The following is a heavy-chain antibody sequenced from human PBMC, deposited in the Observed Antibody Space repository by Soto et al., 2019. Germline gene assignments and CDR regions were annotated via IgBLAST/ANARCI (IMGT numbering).Heavy chain of an antibody. D-gene: IGHD3-10*01. CDR2: IYHSGST. Sequence: QVQLQESGPGLVKPSGTLSLTCAVSGGSISSVNWWSWVRQPPGKGLEWIGEIYHSGSTNYNPSLKSRVTTSVDTSKNQFSRNLSSVTAADTAVYYCARYLSYSSGHWGQGTLVTVSS. J-gene: IGHJ4*02. V-gene: IGHV4-4*02. CDR3: ARYLSYSSGH. CDR1: GGSISSVNW.